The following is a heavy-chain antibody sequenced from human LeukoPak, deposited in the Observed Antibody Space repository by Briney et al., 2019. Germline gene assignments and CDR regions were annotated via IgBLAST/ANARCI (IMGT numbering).Heavy chain of an antibody. CDR3: ARDRERNTIPALFDI. D-gene: IGHD3-9*01. Sequence: ASVKVSCKASGYTFTGYYMHWVRQAPGQGLEWMGWINPNSGGTNYAQKFQGRVTMTRDTSISTAYMELSGLRSDDTAVYYCARDRERNTIPALFDIWGQGTMVTVSS. V-gene: IGHV1-2*02. CDR1: GYTFTGYY. CDR2: INPNSGGT. J-gene: IGHJ3*02.